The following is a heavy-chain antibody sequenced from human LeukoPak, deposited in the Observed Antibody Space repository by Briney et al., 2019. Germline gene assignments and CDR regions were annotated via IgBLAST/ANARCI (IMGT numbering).Heavy chain of an antibody. CDR3: AREGSSWDFDY. CDR2: ISTYNKNT. Sequence: AASVKVSCKASGYTFTSYSISWVRQAPGQGLEWMGWISTYNKNTNYAQKLQGRVTMTTDTSTSTAYMELRSLRSDDTAVYYCAREGSSWDFDYWGQGTLVTVSS. CDR1: GYTFTSYS. V-gene: IGHV1-18*01. D-gene: IGHD6-13*01. J-gene: IGHJ4*02.